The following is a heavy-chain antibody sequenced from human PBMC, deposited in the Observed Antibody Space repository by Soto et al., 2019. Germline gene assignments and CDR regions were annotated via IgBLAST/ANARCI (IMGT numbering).Heavy chain of an antibody. V-gene: IGHV3-23*01. J-gene: IGHJ4*02. Sequence: PGGSLRLSCAASGFTFSSYAMSWVRQAPGKGLEWVSAISGSGGSTYYADSVKGRFTISRDNSKNTLYLQMNSLRAEDTAVYYCAKVFLSLGELSPFDYWGQGTLVTVSS. D-gene: IGHD3-16*02. CDR3: AKVFLSLGELSPFDY. CDR1: GFTFSSYA. CDR2: ISGSGGST.